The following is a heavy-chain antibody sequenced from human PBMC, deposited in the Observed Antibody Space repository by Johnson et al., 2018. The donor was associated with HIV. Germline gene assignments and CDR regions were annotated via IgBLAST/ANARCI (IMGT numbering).Heavy chain of an antibody. CDR3: ARTGRWELLPDAFDI. Sequence: VQLVESGGGLVQPGGSLRLSCAASGFTFSDYYMTWVRQAPGKGLEWISYISNSGTATYYGDSVKGRFTISRDNSKNTLHLQMGSLRTEDMAVYYCARTGRWELLPDAFDIWGQGTMVTVSS. CDR2: ISNSGTAT. D-gene: IGHD1-26*01. J-gene: IGHJ3*02. V-gene: IGHV3-11*04. CDR1: GFTFSDYY.